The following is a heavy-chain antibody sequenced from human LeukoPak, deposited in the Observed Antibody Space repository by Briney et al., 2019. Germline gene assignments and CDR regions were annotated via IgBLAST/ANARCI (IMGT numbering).Heavy chain of an antibody. CDR3: ARDTTGAWYFDL. CDR1: GDSISSSSYY. D-gene: IGHD7-27*01. Sequence: SETLSLTCTVSGDSISSSSYYWSWIRQPPGKGLEWIGYIYCSGSTNYNPSLKSRVTISVDTSKNQFSLKLSSVTAADTAVYYCARDTTGAWYFDLWGRGTLVTVSS. CDR2: IYCSGST. V-gene: IGHV4-61*01. J-gene: IGHJ2*01.